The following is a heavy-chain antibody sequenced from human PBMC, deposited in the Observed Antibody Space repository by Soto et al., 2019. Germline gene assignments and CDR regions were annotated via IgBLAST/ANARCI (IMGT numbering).Heavy chain of an antibody. CDR2: INAGNGNT. D-gene: IGHD3-10*01. J-gene: IGHJ6*02. V-gene: IGHV1-3*01. Sequence: QVRLVQSGAEVKKPGASVKVSCKASGYTFTTYAMHWVRQAPGQRLEWMGWINAGNGNTKYSQKFQGRVTITRDTSASTAYMEVSSLRSEDTAVYYCAKEGYFGSGSPYYGMDVWGQGTTVTVSS. CDR1: GYTFTTYA. CDR3: AKEGYFGSGSPYYGMDV.